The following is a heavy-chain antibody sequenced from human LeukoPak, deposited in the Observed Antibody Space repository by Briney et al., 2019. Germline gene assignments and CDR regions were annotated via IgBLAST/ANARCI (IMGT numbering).Heavy chain of an antibody. CDR3: ARDPEWFGENYFDY. V-gene: IGHV3-30*02. CDR1: GFTFSSYG. D-gene: IGHD3-10*01. CDR2: IRYDGSNK. J-gene: IGHJ4*02. Sequence: RAGGSLRLSCAASGFTFSSYGMHWVRQAPGKGLEWVAFIRYDGSNKYYADSVKGRFTISRDNSKNTLYLQMNSLRAEDTAVYYCARDPEWFGENYFDYWGQGTLVTVSS.